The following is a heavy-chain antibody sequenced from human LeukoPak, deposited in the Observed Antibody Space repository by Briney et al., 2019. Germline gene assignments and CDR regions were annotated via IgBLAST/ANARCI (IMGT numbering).Heavy chain of an antibody. CDR2: ISAYNGNT. CDR1: GYTFTSYG. D-gene: IGHD1-26*01. V-gene: IGHV1-18*01. Sequence: ASVKVSCKASGYTFTSYGISWVRQAPGQGLEWMGWISAYNGNTNYAQKLQGRVTMTTDTSTSTAYMELRSLRSDDTAVYYCARVSESGYDYYYYMDVWGKGTTVTVSS. J-gene: IGHJ6*03. CDR3: ARVSESGYDYYYYMDV.